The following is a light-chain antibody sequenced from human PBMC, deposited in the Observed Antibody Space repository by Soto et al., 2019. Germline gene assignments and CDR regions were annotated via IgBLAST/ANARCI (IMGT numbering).Light chain of an antibody. CDR3: AAWDGSLNGVV. V-gene: IGLV1-44*01. CDR1: NSNIGSNT. CDR2: SSN. Sequence: QSVLTQPPSASGTPGQRVTISCSGSNSNIGSNTVNWYQQFPGAAPKLLVYSSNLRPSGVPDRFSGSKSGTSASLAISGLQSEDESDYYCAAWDGSLNGVVFGGWTKLTVL. J-gene: IGLJ3*02.